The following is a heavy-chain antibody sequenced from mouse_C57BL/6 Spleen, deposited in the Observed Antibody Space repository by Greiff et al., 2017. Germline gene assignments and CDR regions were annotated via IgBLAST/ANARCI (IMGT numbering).Heavy chain of an antibody. J-gene: IGHJ1*03. Sequence: EVQLQESEGGLVQPGSSMKLSCTASGFTFSDYYMAWVRQVPEKGLEWVANINYDGSSTYYLDSLKSRFIISRDNAKNILYLQMSSLKSEDTATYYCARRWLLPYWYFDVWGTGTTVTVSS. D-gene: IGHD2-3*01. CDR1: GFTFSDYY. V-gene: IGHV5-16*02. CDR2: INYDGSST. CDR3: ARRWLLPYWYFDV.